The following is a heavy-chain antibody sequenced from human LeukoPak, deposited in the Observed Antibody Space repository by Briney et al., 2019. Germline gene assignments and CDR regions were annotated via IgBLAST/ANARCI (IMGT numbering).Heavy chain of an antibody. J-gene: IGHJ4*02. Sequence: GASVTVSCKASGYTFTGYYMHWVRQAPGQGLEWMGWINPNSGGTNYAQKFQGRVTMTRDTSISTAYMELSRLRSDDTAVYYCARGSIAVALYYFDYWGQGTLVTVSS. CDR1: GYTFTGYY. CDR3: ARGSIAVALYYFDY. CDR2: INPNSGGT. V-gene: IGHV1-2*02. D-gene: IGHD6-19*01.